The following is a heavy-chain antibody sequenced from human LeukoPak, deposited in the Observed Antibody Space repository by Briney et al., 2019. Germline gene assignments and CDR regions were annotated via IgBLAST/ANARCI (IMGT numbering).Heavy chain of an antibody. CDR1: GGSIRTDGSY. CDR2: IYIDGIT. J-gene: IGHJ6*02. Sequence: PSETLSLTCTASGGSIRTDGSYWAWIRQPPGKGLEWIGSIYIDGITHYNSSLQSRVTLSIDTSKNHFSLRLTSVTAADTAVFYCARLFTRAWEYRYGMDVWGQGTAVTVSS. V-gene: IGHV4-39*02. D-gene: IGHD1-26*01. CDR3: ARLFTRAWEYRYGMDV.